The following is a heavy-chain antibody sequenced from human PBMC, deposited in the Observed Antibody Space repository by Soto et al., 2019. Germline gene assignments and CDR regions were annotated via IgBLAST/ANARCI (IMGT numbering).Heavy chain of an antibody. J-gene: IGHJ6*03. CDR3: ASSQAPTYGSGSYYMDV. V-gene: IGHV1-46*03. CDR2: INPSGGST. CDR1: GYTFTSYY. D-gene: IGHD3-10*01. Sequence: ASVKVSCKASGYTFTSYYMHWVRQAPGQGLEWIGIINPSGGSTSYAQKFQGRVTMTRDTSTSTVYMELSSLRSEDTAVYYCASSQAPTYGSGSYYMDVWGKGTTVTVSS.